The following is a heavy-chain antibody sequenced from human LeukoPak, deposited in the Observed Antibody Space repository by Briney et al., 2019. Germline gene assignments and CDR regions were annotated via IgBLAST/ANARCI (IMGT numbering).Heavy chain of an antibody. D-gene: IGHD6-13*01. CDR2: ISAYNGNT. CDR1: GYTFTSYG. CDR3: AREWAIAAAGKGFDP. V-gene: IGHV1-18*01. Sequence: ASVTVSCKASGYTFTSYGISWVRQAPGQGLEWMGWISAYNGNTNYAQKLQGRVTMTTDTSTSTAYMELRSLRSDDTAVYYCAREWAIAAAGKGFDPWGQGTLVTVSS. J-gene: IGHJ5*02.